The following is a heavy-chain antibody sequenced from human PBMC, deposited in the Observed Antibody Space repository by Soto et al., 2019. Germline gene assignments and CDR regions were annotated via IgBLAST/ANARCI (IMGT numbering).Heavy chain of an antibody. V-gene: IGHV4-30-2*01. CDR3: ARVPSP. Sequence: QLQLQESGSGLVKPSQTLSLTCAVSGGSISSGGYSWSWVRQPPGKGLEWIGYIYHSGSTYYNPSPXSXXTIPVDRSKNQFSLKLSSVTAADTAVYYCARVPSPWGQGTLVTVSS. CDR1: GGSISSGGYS. J-gene: IGHJ5*02. CDR2: IYHSGST.